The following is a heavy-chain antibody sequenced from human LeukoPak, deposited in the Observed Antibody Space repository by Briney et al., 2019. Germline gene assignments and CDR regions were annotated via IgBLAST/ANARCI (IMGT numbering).Heavy chain of an antibody. Sequence: ASVKVSRKASGYTFTSYGISWVRQAPGQGLEWMGWISAYNGNTNYAQKLQGRVTMTTDTSTSTAYMELRSLRSDDTAVYYCARDSVYGDYDWYFDLWGRGTLVTVSS. V-gene: IGHV1-18*01. CDR2: ISAYNGNT. D-gene: IGHD4-17*01. CDR3: ARDSVYGDYDWYFDL. CDR1: GYTFTSYG. J-gene: IGHJ2*01.